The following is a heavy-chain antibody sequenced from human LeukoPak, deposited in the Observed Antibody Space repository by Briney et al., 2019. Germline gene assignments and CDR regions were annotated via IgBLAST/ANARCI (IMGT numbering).Heavy chain of an antibody. D-gene: IGHD3-10*01. Sequence: GASVKVSCKASGYTFTSYGISWVRQAPGQGLEWMGCISAYNGNTNYAQKLQGRVTMTTDTSTSTAYMELRSLRSDDTAVYYCARLSITMVRGVILPNWFDPWGQGTLVTVSS. V-gene: IGHV1-18*01. CDR2: ISAYNGNT. J-gene: IGHJ5*02. CDR3: ARLSITMVRGVILPNWFDP. CDR1: GYTFTSYG.